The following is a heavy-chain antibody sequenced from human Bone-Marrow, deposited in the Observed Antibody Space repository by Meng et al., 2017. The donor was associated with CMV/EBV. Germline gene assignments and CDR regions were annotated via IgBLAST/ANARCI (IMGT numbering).Heavy chain of an antibody. CDR2: IRYDGSTK. D-gene: IGHD3-22*01. V-gene: IGHV3-30*02. CDR3: AKAQYSYDSIASGG. Sequence: GGSLRLSCAASGFTFNTYGMHWVRQAPGKGLEWVAFIRYDGSTKYFADSIKGRFTMSRDNSKNTLYLQMNSLRTEDTAVYYCAKAQYSYDSIASGGWGQGTLVTFSS. J-gene: IGHJ4*02. CDR1: GFTFNTYG.